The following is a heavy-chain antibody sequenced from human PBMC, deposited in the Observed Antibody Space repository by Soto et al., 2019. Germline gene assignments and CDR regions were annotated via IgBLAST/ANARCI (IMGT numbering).Heavy chain of an antibody. J-gene: IGHJ5*02. Sequence: SETLSLTCTVSGGSIRSYYWSWIRQPPGKGLEWIGSIYYSGSTDYNPSLKSRVTISVDTSKNQFSLKLSSVTAADTAVYYCARRRTSTSSFDPWGQGTLVTVSS. D-gene: IGHD6-19*01. CDR2: IYYSGST. CDR3: ARRRTSTSSFDP. V-gene: IGHV4-59*01. CDR1: GGSIRSYY.